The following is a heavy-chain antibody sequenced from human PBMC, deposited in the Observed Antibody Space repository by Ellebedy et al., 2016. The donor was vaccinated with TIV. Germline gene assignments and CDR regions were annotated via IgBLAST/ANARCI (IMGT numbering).Heavy chain of an antibody. D-gene: IGHD7-27*01. CDR1: GGFVNNSRHY. V-gene: IGHV4-39*07. Sequence: MPSETLSLTCDVSGGFVNNSRHYWAWIRQPPGKGLEWIGSVYHSGSPYYNPSFKSRVTISVDKSNNQFSLNLSSVTAADTAVYYCAKTGETRFDYWGQGTLVTVSS. J-gene: IGHJ4*02. CDR3: AKTGETRFDY. CDR2: VYHSGSP.